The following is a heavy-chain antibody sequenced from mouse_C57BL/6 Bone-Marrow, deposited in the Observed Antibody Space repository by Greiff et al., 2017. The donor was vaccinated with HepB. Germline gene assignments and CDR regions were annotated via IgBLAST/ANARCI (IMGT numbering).Heavy chain of an antibody. CDR3: ARFYDGYQYYFDY. V-gene: IGHV2-2*01. J-gene: IGHJ2*02. D-gene: IGHD2-3*01. Sequence: VHLVESGPGLVQPSQSLSITCTVSGFSLTSYGVHWVRQSPGKGLEWLGVIWSGGSTDYNAAFISRLSISKDNSKSQVFFKMNSLQADDTAIYYCARFYDGYQYYFDYWGQGTSLTVSS. CDR2: IWSGGST. CDR1: GFSLTSYG.